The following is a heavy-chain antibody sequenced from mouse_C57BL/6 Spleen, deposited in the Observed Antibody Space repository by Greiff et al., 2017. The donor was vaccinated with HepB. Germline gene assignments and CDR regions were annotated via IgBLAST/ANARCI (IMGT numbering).Heavy chain of an antibody. J-gene: IGHJ3*01. V-gene: IGHV5-4*01. D-gene: IGHD3-2*02. CDR1: GFTFSSYA. CDR2: ISDGGSYT. Sequence: EVKLMESGGGLVKPGGSLKLSCAASGFTFSSYAMSWVRQTPEKRLEWVATISDGGSYTYYPDNVKGRFTISRDNAKNTLYLKMSHLKSEDTAMYYCARDGGAQATFAYWGQGTLVTVSA. CDR3: ARDGGAQATFAY.